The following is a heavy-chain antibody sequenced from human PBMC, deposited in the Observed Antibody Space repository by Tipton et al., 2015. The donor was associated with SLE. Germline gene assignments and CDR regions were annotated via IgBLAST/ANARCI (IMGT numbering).Heavy chain of an antibody. CDR2: IYYSGTT. J-gene: IGHJ4*02. Sequence: TLSLTCLVSGGSISGTTYYWGWIRQPPEKGLEWVGSIYYSGTTYYNPSLKSRITISLDTSKNQFSLKLSSVTAADTAVYYCARDPYDSWSDYQATFDYWDQGTLVTVSP. CDR3: ARDPYDSWSDYQATFDY. CDR1: GGSISGTTYY. D-gene: IGHD3-3*01. V-gene: IGHV4-39*07.